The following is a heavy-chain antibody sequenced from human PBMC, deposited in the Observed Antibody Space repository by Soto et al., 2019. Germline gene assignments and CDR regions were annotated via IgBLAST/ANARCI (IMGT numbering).Heavy chain of an antibody. V-gene: IGHV1-69*02. Sequence: SVKVSCKASGGTFSSYTISWVRQAPGQGLEWMGRIIPILGITNYAQKFQGRVTITADKSTSTAYMELSSLRSEDTAVYYCARMGAIYYYYYMDVWGKGTTVTVSS. CDR3: ARMGAIYYYYYMDV. CDR2: IIPILGIT. J-gene: IGHJ6*03. D-gene: IGHD1-26*01. CDR1: GGTFSSYT.